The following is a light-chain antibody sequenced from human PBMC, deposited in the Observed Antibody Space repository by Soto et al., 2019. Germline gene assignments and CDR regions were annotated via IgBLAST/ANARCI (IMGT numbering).Light chain of an antibody. Sequence: QSGLTQPASVFQSPGQSITFSCTVTSXDVGVYNFVSWYQQPPGKAPKLMIYEVSSRPSRVANLCSGSNTSNTASLTITPLQPQDLADFACGSYSTSTSIVFRTGTQV. CDR3: GSYSTSTSIV. CDR1: SXDVGVYNF. CDR2: EVS. V-gene: IGLV2-14*03. J-gene: IGLJ1*01.